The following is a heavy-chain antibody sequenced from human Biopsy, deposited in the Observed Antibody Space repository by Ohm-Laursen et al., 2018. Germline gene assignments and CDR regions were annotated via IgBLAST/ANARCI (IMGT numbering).Heavy chain of an antibody. J-gene: IGHJ5*02. CDR2: LNPVSGNS. D-gene: IGHD4-17*01. Sequence: SVTVSCTVSGYTFTSYDITWVRQASGRGPEWRGWLNPVSGNSNFGQKFRGRVTVTIDTSISTAYMELSGLASDDTAAYYCGRAVRNQLRTDPWGQGTLVTVTS. CDR3: GRAVRNQLRTDP. V-gene: IGHV1-8*01. CDR1: GYTFTSYD.